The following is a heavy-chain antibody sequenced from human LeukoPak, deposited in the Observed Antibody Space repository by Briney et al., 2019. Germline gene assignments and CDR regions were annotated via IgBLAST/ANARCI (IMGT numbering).Heavy chain of an antibody. V-gene: IGHV3-23*01. Sequence: GGSLRLSCAASGFTFSSYGMSWVRQAPGKGLEWVSAISGSGGSTYYADSVKGRFTISRDNSKNTLYLQINSLRPEDTAVYYCAKDSSGSYSHFDYWGQGTLVTVSS. CDR3: AKDSSGSYSHFDY. CDR2: ISGSGGST. J-gene: IGHJ4*02. D-gene: IGHD3-22*01. CDR1: GFTFSSYG.